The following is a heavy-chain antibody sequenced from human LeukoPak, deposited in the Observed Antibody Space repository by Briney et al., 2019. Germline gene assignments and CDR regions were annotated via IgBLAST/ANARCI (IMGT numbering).Heavy chain of an antibody. J-gene: IGHJ3*02. CDR2: ISNRGRT. CDR1: DDSMRSDSYY. V-gene: IGHV4-39*01. D-gene: IGHD1-26*01. Sequence: PSETLSLTCGVSDDSMRSDSYYWGWTRQSPGKALEWIGSISNRGRTLYSPSLKSRVTISIDTSKNQFSLKLSSVTAADTAVYYCARGSGYSGFSSLHAFDIWGQGTMVTVSS. CDR3: ARGSGYSGFSSLHAFDI.